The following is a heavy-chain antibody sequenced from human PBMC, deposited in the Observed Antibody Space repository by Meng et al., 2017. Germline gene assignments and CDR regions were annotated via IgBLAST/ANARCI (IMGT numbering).Heavy chain of an antibody. CDR3: ARDGSTVTTNYFYGMDV. V-gene: IGHV3-48*03. CDR2: ISSSGTTR. D-gene: IGHD4-17*01. Sequence: GGSLRLSCAASGFTFSSYQMNWVRQAPGKGLEWLSYISSSGTTRNYADSVKGRFTISRDSAKNSLFLEMNSLRADDTAVYYCARDGSTVTTNYFYGMDVWGQGTTVTRLL. J-gene: IGHJ6*02. CDR1: GFTFSSYQ.